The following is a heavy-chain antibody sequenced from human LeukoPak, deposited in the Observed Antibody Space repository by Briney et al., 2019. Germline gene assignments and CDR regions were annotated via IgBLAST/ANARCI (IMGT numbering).Heavy chain of an antibody. J-gene: IGHJ3*02. CDR2: ISSSSSHI. D-gene: IGHD2-15*01. V-gene: IGHV3-21*01. Sequence: KAGGSLRLSCAATGITFSSNSMNWVRQAPGKGLEWVSSISSSSSHIYYADSVKGRFTISRDNAKNSLYLQMNSWRAEDTAVYYCARDQGYCSGGSCDWDAFDIWGQRTMVTVSS. CDR1: GITFSSNS. CDR3: ARDQGYCSGGSCDWDAFDI.